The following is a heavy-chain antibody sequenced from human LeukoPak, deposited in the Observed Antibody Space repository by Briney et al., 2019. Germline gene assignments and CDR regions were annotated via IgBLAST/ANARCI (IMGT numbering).Heavy chain of an antibody. Sequence: GGSLRLSCAASGFTFGNAWMSWVRQAPGKGLEWVGRIKSKTNSGTTDYPAPVKGRFTISRDDSKNTLYLQMNSLKTEDTAVYYCTTGGGVITGTSEFDPWGQGTLVTVSS. J-gene: IGHJ5*02. V-gene: IGHV3-15*01. CDR2: IKSKTNSGTT. CDR3: TTGGGVITGTSEFDP. D-gene: IGHD1-7*01. CDR1: GFTFGNAW.